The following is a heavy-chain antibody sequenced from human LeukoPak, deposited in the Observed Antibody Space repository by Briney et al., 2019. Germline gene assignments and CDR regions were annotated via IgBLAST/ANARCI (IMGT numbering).Heavy chain of an antibody. D-gene: IGHD6-19*01. CDR1: GFTFGSYG. CDR3: AKDPIAVAGNNYYGMDV. V-gene: IGHV3-30*18. J-gene: IGHJ6*02. Sequence: LAGGSLRLSCAASGFTFGSYGMYWVRQAPGKGLEWLAVISSDGSNKYYADSVKGRFTISRDNSKNTLYLQMNSLRAEDTAVYYCAKDPIAVAGNNYYGMDVWGQGTTVSVSS. CDR2: ISSDGSNK.